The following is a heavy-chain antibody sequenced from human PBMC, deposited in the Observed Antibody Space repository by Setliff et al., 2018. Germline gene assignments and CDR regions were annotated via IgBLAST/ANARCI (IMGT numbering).Heavy chain of an antibody. J-gene: IGHJ6*03. D-gene: IGHD3-10*01. Sequence: SETLSLTCSVSGGAVSGDYWTWIRQPPGKGLEYIGYINYSGSTNYNPSLKSRVTISGDTSKNQVPLRLSSVTAADTAVYYCARDRSTVIRGVTSFFYYYMDVWGGGTTVTVSS. V-gene: IGHV4-59*02. CDR1: GGAVSGDY. CDR2: INYSGST. CDR3: ARDRSTVIRGVTSFFYYYMDV.